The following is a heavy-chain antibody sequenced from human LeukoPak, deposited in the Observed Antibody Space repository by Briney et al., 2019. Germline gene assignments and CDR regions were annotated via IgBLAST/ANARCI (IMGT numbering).Heavy chain of an antibody. D-gene: IGHD2-8*02. V-gene: IGHV4-39*02. CDR3: ARDPSVVYDAFDI. CDR2: IYYSGST. Sequence: PSETLSLTCTVSGGSTSSSSYYWGWIRQPPGTGLEWIGSIYYSGSTYYNPSLKSRVTISVDTSKNQFSLKLSSVTAADTAVYYCARDPSVVYDAFDIWGQGTMVTVSS. J-gene: IGHJ3*02. CDR1: GGSTSSSSYY.